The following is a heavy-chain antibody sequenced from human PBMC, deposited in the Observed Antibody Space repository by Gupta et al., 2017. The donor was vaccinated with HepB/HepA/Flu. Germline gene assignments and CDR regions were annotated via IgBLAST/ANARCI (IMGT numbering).Heavy chain of an antibody. CDR1: GLTFSDFA. D-gene: IGHD2-21*02. Sequence: EVQLLESGGGLVQPGGSLRLSCVVSGLTFSDFAMSWVRQAPGKGLEWVSIISGSGGSTVYADSVKGRFIISRDNSQNTLYMQMNSLRAEDTAVYYCAKGQGSYCDNDCYSRVLDSWGQGTRVTVSS. V-gene: IGHV3-23*01. CDR3: AKGQGSYCDNDCYSRVLDS. J-gene: IGHJ4*02. CDR2: ISGSGGST.